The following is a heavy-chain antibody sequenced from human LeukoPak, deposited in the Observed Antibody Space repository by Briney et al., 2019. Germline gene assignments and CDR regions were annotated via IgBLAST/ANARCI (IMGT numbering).Heavy chain of an antibody. CDR3: AKGRTSTVYGMDV. CDR1: GFTFSSYS. V-gene: IGHV3-21*04. D-gene: IGHD2-2*01. CDR2: ISSSSSYI. Sequence: GGSLRLSCAASGFTFSSYSMNWVRQAPGKGLEWVSSISSSSSYIYYADSVKGRFTISRDNAKNSLYLQMNSLRAEDTALYYCAKGRTSTVYGMDVWGQGTTVTVSS. J-gene: IGHJ6*02.